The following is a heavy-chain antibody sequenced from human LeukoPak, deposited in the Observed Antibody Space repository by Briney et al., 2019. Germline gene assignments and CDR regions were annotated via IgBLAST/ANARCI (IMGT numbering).Heavy chain of an antibody. D-gene: IGHD3-22*01. CDR2: VYNSGNT. CDR1: GGSISDYF. J-gene: IGHJ4*02. V-gene: IGHV4-59*12. CDR3: AIIDSSGYYYYFDY. Sequence: SETLSLTCTVSGGSISDYFWSWIRQPPGKGLEWIGYVYNSGNTNYNPSLKSRVTISVDTSKNQFSLKLSPVTAADTAVYYCAIIDSSGYYYYFDYWGQGTLVTVSS.